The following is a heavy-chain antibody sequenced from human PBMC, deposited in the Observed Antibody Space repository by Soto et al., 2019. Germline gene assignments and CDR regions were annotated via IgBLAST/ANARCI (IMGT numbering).Heavy chain of an antibody. Sequence: EVHLLQSGGGLVQPGGSLRLSCAASGFKFSNFAMRWFRQAPGKGLEWVSGINGGGGHTDYADSVKGRFTISRDNSKNTLSLPMSSLRAEDTSVYYCAKAHLVYSSTWFFCDYWGQGSLVTVPS. CDR3: AKAHLVYSSTWFFCDY. J-gene: IGHJ4*02. V-gene: IGHV3-23*01. D-gene: IGHD2-2*01. CDR2: INGGGGHT. CDR1: GFKFSNFA.